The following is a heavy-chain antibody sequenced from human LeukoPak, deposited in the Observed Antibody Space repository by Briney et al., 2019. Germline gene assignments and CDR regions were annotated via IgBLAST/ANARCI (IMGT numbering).Heavy chain of an antibody. D-gene: IGHD3-10*01. CDR1: GGSISSGGYY. V-gene: IGHV4-31*03. CDR3: ARVRGYYGSGSYYNNDY. J-gene: IGHJ4*02. Sequence: SETLSLTCTVSGGSISSGGYYWSWIRQHPGKGLEWIGYIYYSGSTYYNPSLKSRVTISVDTSKNQFSLKLSSVTAADTAVYYCARVRGYYGSGSYYNNDYWGQGTLVTVSS. CDR2: IYYSGST.